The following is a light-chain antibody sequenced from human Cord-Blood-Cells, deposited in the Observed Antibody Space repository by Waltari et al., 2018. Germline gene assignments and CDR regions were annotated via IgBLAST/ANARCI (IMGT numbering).Light chain of an antibody. J-gene: IGKJ1*01. CDR2: SAS. Sequence: DIQMTQPPSSPSASVGDRVTITCRASQSISSYLNWYQQKPGKAPKLLIYSASSLQSGVPSRFSGSGSGTDFTLTISRLQPEYFATYYCQQSDSTRTFGQGTKVEIK. CDR3: QQSDSTRT. V-gene: IGKV1-39*01. CDR1: QSISSY.